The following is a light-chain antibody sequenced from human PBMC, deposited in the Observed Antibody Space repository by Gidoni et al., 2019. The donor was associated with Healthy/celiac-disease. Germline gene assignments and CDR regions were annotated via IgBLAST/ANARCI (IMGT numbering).Light chain of an antibody. V-gene: IGKV3-11*01. J-gene: IGKJ4*01. Sequence: EIVLTQSPATLSLPPGERATPSCRASQSVSSYLAWYQHKPGQAPRLLIYDASNRATGIPARFSGSGSGTDFTLTISSLEPEDFAVYYCQQRSNWPPLTFGGGTKVEIK. CDR3: QQRSNWPPLT. CDR2: DAS. CDR1: QSVSSY.